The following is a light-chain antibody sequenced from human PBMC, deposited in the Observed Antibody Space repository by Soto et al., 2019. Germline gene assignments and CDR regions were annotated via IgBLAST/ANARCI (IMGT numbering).Light chain of an antibody. CDR1: QGISSA. V-gene: IGKV1D-13*01. CDR2: DAS. Sequence: AIQLTQSPSSLSASVGDRVTITCRASQGISSALAWFQQKPGKAPKLLIYDASSLVSGVPSRFSGSGPGTDFSLSISSLLPEDFATYYCQQSDNIPLTFGQGTKVDIK. CDR3: QQSDNIPLT. J-gene: IGKJ1*01.